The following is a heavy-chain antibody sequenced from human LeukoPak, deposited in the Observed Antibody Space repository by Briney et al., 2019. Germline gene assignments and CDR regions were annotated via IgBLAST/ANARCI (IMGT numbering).Heavy chain of an antibody. CDR3: ARDSHFDWLLLGDAFDI. Sequence: SQTLSLTCAISGDSVSSNSAAWNWIRQSPSRGLEWLGRTYYRSTWLNDYAGSLKSRISINPDTSKNQFSLQLNSVTPEDTAVYYCARDSHFDWLLLGDAFDIWGQGTMVTVSS. D-gene: IGHD3-9*01. J-gene: IGHJ3*02. CDR1: GDSVSSNSAA. CDR2: TYYRSTWLN. V-gene: IGHV6-1*01.